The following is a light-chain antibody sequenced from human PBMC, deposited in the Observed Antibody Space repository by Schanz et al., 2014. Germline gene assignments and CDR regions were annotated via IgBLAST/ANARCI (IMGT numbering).Light chain of an antibody. J-gene: IGLJ2*01. V-gene: IGLV3-1*01. CDR1: KLGDKY. CDR3: QAWDTTTLV. CDR2: QNN. Sequence: SYELTQPPSVSVSPGQTASITCSGDKLGDKYASWYQQQPGQSPVLVIQQNNKRPSGIPERFSGSTSGNTATLSISGTQAMDEADYYCQAWDTTTLVFGGGTKLTVL.